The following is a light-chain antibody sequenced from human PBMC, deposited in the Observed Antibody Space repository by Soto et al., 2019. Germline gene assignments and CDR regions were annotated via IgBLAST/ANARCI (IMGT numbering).Light chain of an antibody. CDR1: QSVYSN. CDR2: GTS. V-gene: IGKV3-15*01. CDR3: QQYNNWPLT. Sequence: EIVMTQSPATLSVSPGERATLSCRASQSVYSNLAWYQQKPGQAPRLRIYGTSTRATDIPARFSGSGSGTEFSLTISRLQSEDFAVYYCQQYNNWPLTFGGGTKVEIK. J-gene: IGKJ4*01.